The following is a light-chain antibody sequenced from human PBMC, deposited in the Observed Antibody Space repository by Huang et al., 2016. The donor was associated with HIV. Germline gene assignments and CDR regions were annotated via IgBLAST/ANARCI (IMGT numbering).Light chain of an antibody. J-gene: IGKJ1*01. V-gene: IGKV1-17*03. CDR2: AAS. CDR3: LQHHGYPRT. Sequence: DIQLTQSPSAMSASVGDGVSITCRASQGIANYLAWLQQKPGGAPKRLIYAASSLQSGVPSRFSGSGSGTKFTLTISRLQPEDFATYYCLQHHGYPRTFGQGTKV. CDR1: QGIANY.